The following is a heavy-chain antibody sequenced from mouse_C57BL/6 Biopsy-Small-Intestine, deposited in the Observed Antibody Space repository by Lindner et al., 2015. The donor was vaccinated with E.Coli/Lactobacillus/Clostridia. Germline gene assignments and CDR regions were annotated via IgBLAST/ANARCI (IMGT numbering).Heavy chain of an antibody. J-gene: IGHJ2*01. CDR3: AVYGNYFFDY. D-gene: IGHD2-1*01. V-gene: IGHV1-82*01. Sequence: VQLQESGPELVKPGTSVKISCKASGYTFSNSWMIWVKQRPGKGLEWIGWIYPGDGDTNYNGNFKARATLTADTSSNTAYIQLTSLTSEDSAVYFCAVYGNYFFDYWGQGTTLTVSS. CDR1: GYTFSNSW. CDR2: IYPGDGDT.